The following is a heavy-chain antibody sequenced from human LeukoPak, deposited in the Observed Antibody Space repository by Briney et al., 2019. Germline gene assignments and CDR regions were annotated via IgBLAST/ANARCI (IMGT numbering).Heavy chain of an antibody. CDR1: GGSISSGGYY. Sequence: SQTLSLTCTVSGGSISSGGYYWSWIRQHPGKGLEWIGYIYYSGSTYYNPPLKSRVTISVDTSKNQFSLKLSSVTAADTAVYYCARGVTGTTGTFNAWGQGTLVTVSS. CDR2: IYYSGST. V-gene: IGHV4-31*03. D-gene: IGHD1-7*01. J-gene: IGHJ5*02. CDR3: ARGVTGTTGTFNA.